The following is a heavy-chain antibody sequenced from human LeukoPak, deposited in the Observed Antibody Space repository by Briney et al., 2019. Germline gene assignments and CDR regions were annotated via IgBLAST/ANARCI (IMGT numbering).Heavy chain of an antibody. CDR3: ARTERITMVRGVIITGPPPDY. CDR1: GYTFTSYG. Sequence: WASVKVSCKASGYTFTSYGISWVRQAPGQGLEWIGWISAYNGNTNYAQKLQGRVTMTTDTSTSTAYMELRSLRSDDTAVYYCARTERITMVRGVIITGPPPDYWGQGTLVTVSS. CDR2: ISAYNGNT. D-gene: IGHD3-10*01. J-gene: IGHJ4*02. V-gene: IGHV1-18*01.